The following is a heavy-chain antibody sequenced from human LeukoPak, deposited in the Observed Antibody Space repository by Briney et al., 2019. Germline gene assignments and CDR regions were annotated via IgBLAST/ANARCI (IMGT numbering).Heavy chain of an antibody. D-gene: IGHD3-10*01. CDR3: ARDRGGSLDY. V-gene: IGHV4-59*01. Sequence: SETLSLTCTVSGDSISSYYWSWIRQPPGKGLEWIGYIYYSGSTNYNPSLKSRVTISVDTSKNQFSLKLSSVTAADTAVYYCARDRGGSLDYWGQGTLVTVSS. CDR2: IYYSGST. J-gene: IGHJ4*02. CDR1: GDSISSYY.